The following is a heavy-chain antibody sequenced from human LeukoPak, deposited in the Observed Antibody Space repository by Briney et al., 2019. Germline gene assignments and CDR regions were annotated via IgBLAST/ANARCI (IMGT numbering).Heavy chain of an antibody. Sequence: PGRSLRLSCAASGFTFSSYAMHWVRQAPGKGLEWVALISYDGSINDYADSVKGRFTISRDNAKNSLYLQMNSLRAEDTAVYYCVTNFDPDVDWGQGTLVTVSS. D-gene: IGHD3-9*01. CDR2: ISYDGSIN. J-gene: IGHJ4*02. CDR1: GFTFSSYA. CDR3: VTNFDPDVD. V-gene: IGHV3-30*04.